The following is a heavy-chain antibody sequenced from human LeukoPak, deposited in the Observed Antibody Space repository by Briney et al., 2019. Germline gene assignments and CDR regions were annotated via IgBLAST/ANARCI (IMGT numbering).Heavy chain of an antibody. J-gene: IGHJ3*02. Sequence: PGGSLILSCAASGFIFSSYTMHWVRQAPGKGPEWVALISYDGSNKFYADSVKGRFTISRDNSKNTLYLQMNSLRAEDTAVYYCLPIVETSIDAFDIWGQGTMVTVSS. CDR3: LPIVETSIDAFDI. V-gene: IGHV3-30-3*01. CDR2: ISYDGSNK. D-gene: IGHD1-26*01. CDR1: GFIFSSYT.